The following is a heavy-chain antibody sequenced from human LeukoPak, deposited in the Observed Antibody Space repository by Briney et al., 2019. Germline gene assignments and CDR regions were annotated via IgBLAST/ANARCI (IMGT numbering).Heavy chain of an antibody. CDR1: GGSISSYY. Sequence: SETLSLTCTVSGGSISSYYWSWIRQPPGKGLEWIGYIYYSGSTNYSPSLKSRVTISVDTSKNQFSLKLSSVTAADTAVYYCARLGGYSYGLRRWGQGTLVTVSS. CDR2: IYYSGST. J-gene: IGHJ4*02. V-gene: IGHV4-59*01. D-gene: IGHD5-18*01. CDR3: ARLGGYSYGLRR.